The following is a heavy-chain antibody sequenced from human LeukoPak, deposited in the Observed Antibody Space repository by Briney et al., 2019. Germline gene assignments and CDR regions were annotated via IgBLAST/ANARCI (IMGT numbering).Heavy chain of an antibody. D-gene: IGHD5-24*01. V-gene: IGHV3-7*04. CDR3: ARVRGGYYFDF. CDR2: INQAGTEK. Sequence: TSETLSLTCGVSGGSITNTNYWTWVRQAPGKGLEWVANINQAGTEKYYVDSVKGRFTISRDNAKNSLFLQMNSLRAEDTAVYFCARVRGGYYFDFWGQGTLVTVSS. J-gene: IGHJ4*02. CDR1: GGSITNTNYW.